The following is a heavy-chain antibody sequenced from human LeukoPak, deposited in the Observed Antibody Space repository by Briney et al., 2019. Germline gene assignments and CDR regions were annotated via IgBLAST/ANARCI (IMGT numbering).Heavy chain of an antibody. CDR1: GFTFSSYA. D-gene: IGHD6-19*01. CDR2: ISGSGDNT. J-gene: IGHJ1*01. V-gene: IGHV3-23*01. Sequence: GGSLRLSCAASGFTFSSYAMSWVRQAPGKGLEWVSAISGSGDNTCYADSVKGRFTISRDNSKNTLYLQMNSLRAEDTAVYYCASRWYTSGWYFHSWGQGTLATVSS. CDR3: ASRWYTSGWYFHS.